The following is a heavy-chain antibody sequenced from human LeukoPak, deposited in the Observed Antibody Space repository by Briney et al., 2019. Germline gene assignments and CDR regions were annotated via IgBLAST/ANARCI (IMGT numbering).Heavy chain of an antibody. D-gene: IGHD4-23*01. CDR3: ARARRCGLDDDYGGSFDS. V-gene: IGHV3-53*01. Sequence: GGSLRLSCAASGFTVSNNDMGWVRQAPGKGLEWVSIVYVAGNTYYADSVKGRFTISRDNTNNALYLQMNSLRAEDTAVYYCARARRCGLDDDYGGSFDSWGQGTLVTVSP. CDR1: GFTVSNND. J-gene: IGHJ4*02. CDR2: VYVAGNT.